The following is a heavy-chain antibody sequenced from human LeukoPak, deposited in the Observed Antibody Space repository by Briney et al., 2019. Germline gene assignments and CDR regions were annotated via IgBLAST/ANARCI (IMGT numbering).Heavy chain of an antibody. CDR1: GFTFSSYS. J-gene: IGHJ4*02. CDR3: ARAAPYSSSWYYFDY. D-gene: IGHD6-13*01. Sequence: GRSLRLSCAASGFTFSSYSMHWVRQAPGKGLEWVAVIWYDGSNKYYADSVKGRFTISRDNSKNTLYLQMNSLRAEDTAVYYCARAAPYSSSWYYFDYWGQGTLVTVSS. CDR2: IWYDGSNK. V-gene: IGHV3-33*01.